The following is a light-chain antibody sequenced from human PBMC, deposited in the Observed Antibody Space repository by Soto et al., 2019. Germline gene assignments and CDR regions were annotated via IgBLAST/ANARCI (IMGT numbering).Light chain of an antibody. CDR3: QQCGTSPLT. CDR1: QSVSSNN. V-gene: IGKV3-20*01. CDR2: GAS. J-gene: IGKJ4*01. Sequence: ETVLTQSPGTLSLSPGERATLSCRASQSVSSNNLAWYQHKPGQAPRFRIYGASSRATGIPDRFSGSGSGTDFTLTISRLEPEDFAVYYCQQCGTSPLTFGGGTKVEIK.